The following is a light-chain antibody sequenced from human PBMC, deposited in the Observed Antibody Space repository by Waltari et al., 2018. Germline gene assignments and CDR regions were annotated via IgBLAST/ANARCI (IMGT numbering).Light chain of an antibody. CDR3: QHYVRLPAT. V-gene: IGKV3-20*01. J-gene: IGKJ1*01. CDR2: GAS. CDR1: QGVSRA. Sequence: EIVLTQYPGTLSLSPGERATLSCRASQGVSRALAWYQQKPGQAPRLLISGASNRATGIPDRVSGSGSGTDFSLTISSLEPEDFAVYYCQHYVRLPATFGQGTKVEIK.